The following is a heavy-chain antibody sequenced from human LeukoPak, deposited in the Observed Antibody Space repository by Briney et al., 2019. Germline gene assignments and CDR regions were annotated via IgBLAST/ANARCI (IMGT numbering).Heavy chain of an antibody. D-gene: IGHD2-2*01. Sequence: GGSLRLSCAASGFTFSSYGMHWVRQAPGKGLEWVAFIRYDGSNKYYADSVKGRFTISRDNSKNTLYLQMNSLRAEDTAVYYCARSCTSSLDAFDIWGQGTMVTVSS. CDR2: IRYDGSNK. CDR3: ARSCTSSLDAFDI. J-gene: IGHJ3*02. CDR1: GFTFSSYG. V-gene: IGHV3-30*02.